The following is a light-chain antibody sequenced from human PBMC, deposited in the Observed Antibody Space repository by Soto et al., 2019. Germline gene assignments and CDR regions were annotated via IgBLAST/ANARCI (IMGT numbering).Light chain of an antibody. V-gene: IGLV2-23*02. CDR2: EVS. CDR1: SSDVGSYNL. Sequence: QSALTQPASVSGSPGQSITISCTGTSSDVGSYNLVSWYQQHPGKAPKLMIYEVSKRPSGVSNRFSGSKSGNTASLTISGLQAEDEAEYYCCSYAGSSTFWMFGGGTKLTVL. J-gene: IGLJ3*02. CDR3: CSYAGSSTFWM.